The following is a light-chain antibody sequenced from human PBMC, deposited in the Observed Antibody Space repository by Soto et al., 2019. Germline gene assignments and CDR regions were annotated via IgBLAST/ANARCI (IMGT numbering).Light chain of an antibody. V-gene: IGLV2-14*01. CDR2: EVS. J-gene: IGLJ1*01. CDR1: SSDIGAYNY. CDR3: FSFTTDWTHV. Sequence: QSVLTQPASVSGSPGQSITISCTGSSSDIGAYNYVSWFQQHPGKAPKLIISEVSNRPSGVSNRFSGSKSGTAASLTISVLQTEDEADYFCFSFTTDWTHVFGTGTKV.